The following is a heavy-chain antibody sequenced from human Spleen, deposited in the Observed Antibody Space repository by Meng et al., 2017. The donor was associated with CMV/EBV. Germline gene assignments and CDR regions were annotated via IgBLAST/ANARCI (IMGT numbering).Heavy chain of an antibody. CDR3: ARVKVGARGRYYYGMDV. CDR2: INPNNGDT. J-gene: IGHJ6*02. Sequence: ASVKVSCKASGYIFTVYYMHWVRQAPGQGLEWMGWINPNNGDTNYAQKFQGRVTMTRDKSISTAYMDLSRLRSDDTAVYYCARVKVGARGRYYYGMDVWGQGTTVTVSS. V-gene: IGHV1-2*02. D-gene: IGHD2-2*01. CDR1: GYIFTVYY.